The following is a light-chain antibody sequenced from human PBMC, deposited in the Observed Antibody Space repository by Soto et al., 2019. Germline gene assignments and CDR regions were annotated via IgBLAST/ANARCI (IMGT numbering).Light chain of an antibody. Sequence: EIVLTQSPGTLSLSPGERATLSCRASQSVSSSYLAWYQQKPGQAPRLLIYGASSRATGIPDRFSGSGSGTDFTLTISRLETEDSAVYYWQQYGSSPITFGQGTRLEIK. V-gene: IGKV3-20*01. CDR1: QSVSSSY. CDR3: QQYGSSPIT. J-gene: IGKJ5*01. CDR2: GAS.